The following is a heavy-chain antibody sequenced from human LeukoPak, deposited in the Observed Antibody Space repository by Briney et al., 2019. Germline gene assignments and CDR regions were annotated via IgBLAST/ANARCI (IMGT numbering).Heavy chain of an antibody. D-gene: IGHD7-27*01. CDR3: ARAPQDWGSPNYFDY. J-gene: IGHJ4*02. V-gene: IGHV3-7*01. CDR1: GFTFSRYW. CDR2: IKQDGSEK. Sequence: PGGSLRLSCAASGFTFSRYWMSWVRQAPGKGLEWVANIKQDGSEKYYVDSVKGRFTISRDNAKNSLYLQMNSLRAEDTAVYYCARAPQDWGSPNYFDYWGQGTLVTVSS.